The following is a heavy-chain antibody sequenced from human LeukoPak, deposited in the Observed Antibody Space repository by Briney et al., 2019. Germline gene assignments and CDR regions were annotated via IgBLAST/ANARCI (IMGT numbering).Heavy chain of an antibody. Sequence: GASVKVSCKASGYTFTSYGISWVRQAPGQGLEWMGWISAYNGNTNYAQKLQGRVTMTTDTSTSTAYMELRSLRSDDTAVYYCARDYNHNYYDSSGYPVHFDYWGQGTLVTVSS. CDR1: GYTFTSYG. D-gene: IGHD3-22*01. CDR2: ISAYNGNT. J-gene: IGHJ4*02. V-gene: IGHV1-18*01. CDR3: ARDYNHNYYDSSGYPVHFDY.